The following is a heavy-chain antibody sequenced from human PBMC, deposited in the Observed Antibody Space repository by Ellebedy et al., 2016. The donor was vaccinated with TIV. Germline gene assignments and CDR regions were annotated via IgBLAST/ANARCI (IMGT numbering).Heavy chain of an antibody. D-gene: IGHD6-19*01. CDR1: GYSFTSYW. Sequence: GESLKISXKGSGYSFTSYWIGWVRQMPGKGLEWMGLIFPADSDTRYSPSFQGQVTISADKSITTAYLQWSSLKASDTATYYCARQEGAAVHDAFDIWGQGTMVTVSS. CDR2: IFPADSDT. J-gene: IGHJ3*02. CDR3: ARQEGAAVHDAFDI. V-gene: IGHV5-51*01.